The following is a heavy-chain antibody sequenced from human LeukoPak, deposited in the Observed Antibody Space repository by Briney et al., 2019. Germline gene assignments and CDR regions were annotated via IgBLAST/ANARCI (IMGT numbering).Heavy chain of an antibody. D-gene: IGHD3-22*01. V-gene: IGHV1-18*01. CDR2: ISAYNGNT. J-gene: IGHJ5*02. CDR3: ARGTVGKYYYDYWFDP. CDR1: GYTFTSYG. Sequence: ASVKVSCKASGYTFTSYGISWVRQAPGQGLEWMGWISAYNGNTNYAQKLQGRVTMTTDTSTSTAYMELSSLRSEDTAVYYCARGTVGKYYYDYWFDPWGQGTLVTVSS.